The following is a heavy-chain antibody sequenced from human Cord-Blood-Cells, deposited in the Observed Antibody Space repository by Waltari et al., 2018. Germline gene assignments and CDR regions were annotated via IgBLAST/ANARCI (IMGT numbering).Heavy chain of an antibody. CDR1: GYTLTELS. V-gene: IGHV1-24*01. J-gene: IGHJ6*02. D-gene: IGHD5-12*01. CDR3: ATGGSQGYYYYGMDV. CDR2: FGPEVVET. Sequence: QVQLVQSGAEVKKPGASVKVSCKVSGYTLTELSMHWVRQAPGKGLEGMGGFGPEVVETICAQKFPGRVTMTEDTSTDTAYMELSSLRSEDTAVYYCATGGSQGYYYYGMDVWGQGTTVTVSS.